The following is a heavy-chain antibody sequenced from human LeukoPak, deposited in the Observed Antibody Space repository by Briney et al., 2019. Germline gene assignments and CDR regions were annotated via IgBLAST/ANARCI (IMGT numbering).Heavy chain of an antibody. J-gene: IGHJ4*02. CDR1: GFTLSSYW. Sequence: GGSLSLSCAASGFTLSSYWMSWLRQAPGKGLEWVANIKQDGSEKYYVDSVKGRFTISRDNAKNSLYLQMNSLRAEDTAVYYCARELYGSSGWCYDYWGQGTLVTVSS. CDR2: IKQDGSEK. D-gene: IGHD6-19*01. V-gene: IGHV3-7*01. CDR3: ARELYGSSGWCYDY.